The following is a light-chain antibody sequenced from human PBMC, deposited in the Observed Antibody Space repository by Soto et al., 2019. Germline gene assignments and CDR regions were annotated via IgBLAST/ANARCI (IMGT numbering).Light chain of an antibody. CDR3: QQYANWPPVI. Sequence: ETVMTQSPATLSVSPGERVTLSCRASQSVSGKVAWYQQKPGQPPSLLIYAASTRATGVPARFSGSGSGTEFTLTITSLQSEDFAVYVCQQYANWPPVIFGGGTKVEIK. V-gene: IGKV3-15*01. J-gene: IGKJ4*01. CDR1: QSVSGK. CDR2: AAS.